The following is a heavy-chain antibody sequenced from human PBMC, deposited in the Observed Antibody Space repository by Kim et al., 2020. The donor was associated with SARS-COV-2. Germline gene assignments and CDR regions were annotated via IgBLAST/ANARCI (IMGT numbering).Heavy chain of an antibody. D-gene: IGHD3-9*01. J-gene: IGHJ4*02. V-gene: IGHV3-23*01. CDR3: AKDLEYYDILTGYYTDY. Sequence: VKGRFTISRDNSKTTLYLQMNSLRAEDTAVYYCAKDLEYYDILTGYYTDYWGQGTLVTVSS.